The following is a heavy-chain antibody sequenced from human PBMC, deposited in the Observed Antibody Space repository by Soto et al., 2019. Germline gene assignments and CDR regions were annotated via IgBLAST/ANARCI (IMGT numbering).Heavy chain of an antibody. D-gene: IGHD2-2*01. Sequence: GGSLRLSCAASGFTFSSYGMHWVRQAPGKGLEWVAVISYDGSNKYYADSVKGRFTISRDNSKNTLYLQMNSLRAEDTAVYYCAKGRRYCSSTSCPYYMDVWGKGTTVTVSS. CDR3: AKGRRYCSSTSCPYYMDV. V-gene: IGHV3-30*18. CDR2: ISYDGSNK. CDR1: GFTFSSYG. J-gene: IGHJ6*03.